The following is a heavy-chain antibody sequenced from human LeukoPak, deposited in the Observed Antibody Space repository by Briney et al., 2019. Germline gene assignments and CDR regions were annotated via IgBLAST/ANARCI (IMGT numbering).Heavy chain of an antibody. CDR2: MNPNSGFT. CDR3: ARVPRELGAY. J-gene: IGHJ4*02. CDR1: GYTFTNYD. V-gene: IGHV1-8*01. D-gene: IGHD3-16*01. Sequence: GASVKVSCKASGYTFTNYDINWVRQPTGQGLEWMGYMNPNSGFTTYAQKFQGRVTMTRDTSISTAYMELSSLRSDDTAVYYCARVPRELGAYWGQGTLVTVSS.